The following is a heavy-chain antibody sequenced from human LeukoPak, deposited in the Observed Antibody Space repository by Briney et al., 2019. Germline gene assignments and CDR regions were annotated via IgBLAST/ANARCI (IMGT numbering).Heavy chain of an antibody. Sequence: SETLSLTCAVYGGSFSGYYWSWIRQPPGKGLEWIGEINHSGSTNYNPSLKSRVTISVDTSKNQFSLKLSSVIAADTAVYYCARGRRRAIAAAGKRNPYCFDYWGQGTLVTVSS. CDR3: ARGRRRAIAAAGKRNPYCFDY. D-gene: IGHD6-13*01. CDR1: GGSFSGYY. CDR2: INHSGST. V-gene: IGHV4-34*01. J-gene: IGHJ4*02.